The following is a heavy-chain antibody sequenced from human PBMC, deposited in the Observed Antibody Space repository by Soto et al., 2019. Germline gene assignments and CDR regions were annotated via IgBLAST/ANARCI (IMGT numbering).Heavy chain of an antibody. CDR3: ASHYYDSSGYDY. D-gene: IGHD3-22*01. Sequence: SVKVSCKASGGTFSSYAISWVRQAPGQGLEWMGELIPIFGTANYAQKFQGRVTITADESTSTAYMELSSLRPEDMAVYYCASHYYDSSGYDYWGQGTLVTVSS. CDR1: GGTFSSYA. V-gene: IGHV1-69*13. J-gene: IGHJ4*02. CDR2: LIPIFGTA.